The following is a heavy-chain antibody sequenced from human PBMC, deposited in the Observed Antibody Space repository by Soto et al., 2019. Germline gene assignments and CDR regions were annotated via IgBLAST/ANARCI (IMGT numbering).Heavy chain of an antibody. V-gene: IGHV6-1*01. CDR1: GDSVSGNSAA. J-gene: IGHJ4*02. D-gene: IGHD6-19*01. CDR2: TYYRSKWYN. Sequence: SQTLSLTCAISGDSVSGNSAAWNWIRQSPSRGLEWLGRTYYRSKWYNDYAVSVKSRITVTPDTSKNQFSLHLNSVTPEDTAVYYCARECPDDESSDSYFDDWGQGELVTVAS. CDR3: ARECPDDESSDSYFDD.